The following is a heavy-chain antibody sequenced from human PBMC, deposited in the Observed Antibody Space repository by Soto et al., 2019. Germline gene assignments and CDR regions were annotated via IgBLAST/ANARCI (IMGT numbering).Heavy chain of an antibody. Sequence: SETLSLTCAVSGGSISSSNWWSWVRQPPGKGLEWIGEIYHSGSTNYNPSLKSRVTISVDKSNNQFSLKLSSVTAADTAVYYCARDRGYNYGNWFDPWGPGTLVTVSS. V-gene: IGHV4-4*02. CDR2: IYHSGST. D-gene: IGHD5-18*01. CDR1: GGSISSSNW. CDR3: ARDRGYNYGNWFDP. J-gene: IGHJ5*02.